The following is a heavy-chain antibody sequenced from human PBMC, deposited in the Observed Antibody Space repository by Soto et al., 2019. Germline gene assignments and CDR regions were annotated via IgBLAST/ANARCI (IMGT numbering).Heavy chain of an antibody. D-gene: IGHD6-19*01. V-gene: IGHV4-34*01. CDR2: INHSGST. J-gene: IGHJ4*02. CDR3: ASREAKTAYSIGWSPPIKKYYFDY. Sequence: PSETLSLTCAVYGGSFSGYYWSWIRQPPGKGLEWIGEINHSGSTNYNPSLKSRVTISVDTSKNQFSLKLSSVTAADTAVYYCASREAKTAYSIGWSPPIKKYYFDYWGQGTLVTVSS. CDR1: GGSFSGYY.